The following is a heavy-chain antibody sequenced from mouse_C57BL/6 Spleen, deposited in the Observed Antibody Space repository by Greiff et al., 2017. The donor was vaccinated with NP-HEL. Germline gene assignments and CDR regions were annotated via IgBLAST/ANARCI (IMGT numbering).Heavy chain of an antibody. V-gene: IGHV5-16*01. CDR3: ARDREDGNYAMDD. D-gene: IGHD1-1*01. Sequence: DVKLQESEGGLVQPGSSMKLSCTASGFTFSDYYMAWVRQVPEKGLEWVANINYDGSSTYYLDSLKSRFIISRENAKNILYLQMSSLKSEDTAAYYCARDREDGNYAMDDWGQGTSVTVSS. CDR1: GFTFSDYY. J-gene: IGHJ4*01. CDR2: INYDGSST.